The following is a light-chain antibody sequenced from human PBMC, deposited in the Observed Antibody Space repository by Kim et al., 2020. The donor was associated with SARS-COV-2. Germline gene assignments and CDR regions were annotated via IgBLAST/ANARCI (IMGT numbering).Light chain of an antibody. J-gene: IGLJ2*01. V-gene: IGLV3-19*01. Sequence: ALGQTVRITCQGDSLRSYNSSWYQQKPGQAPVLVIDGKNNRPSGIPDRFAGSSSGNTASWTITGAQAEDEADYYCNSRDSSGPVVFGGGTQLTVL. CDR3: NSRDSSGPVV. CDR1: SLRSYN. CDR2: GKN.